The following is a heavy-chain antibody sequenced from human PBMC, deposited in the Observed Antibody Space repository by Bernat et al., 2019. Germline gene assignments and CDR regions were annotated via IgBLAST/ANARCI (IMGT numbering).Heavy chain of an antibody. Sequence: QVQLQESGPGLVKPSETLSLTCTVSGGSVSSGSYYWSWIRQPPGKGLEWIGYIYYSGSTNYNPSLKGRVTISVDTSKNQLSLKLSSVTGADTAVYYCARDPRWGYFDLWGRGTLVTVSS. CDR3: ARDPRWGYFDL. D-gene: IGHD1-26*01. CDR1: GGSVSSGSYY. V-gene: IGHV4-61*01. CDR2: IYYSGST. J-gene: IGHJ2*01.